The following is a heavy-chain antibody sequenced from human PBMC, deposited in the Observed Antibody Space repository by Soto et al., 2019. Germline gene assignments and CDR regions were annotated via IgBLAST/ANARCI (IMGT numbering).Heavy chain of an antibody. V-gene: IGHV4-39*01. CDR2: IYYSGST. J-gene: IGHJ4*02. D-gene: IGHD2-21*01. CDR3: ARLNPPLEHPQYYFDY. Sequence: SETLSLTCTVSGGSISSSSYYWGWIRQPPGKGLEWIGSIYYSGSTYYNPSLKSRVTISVDTSKNQFSLKLSSVTAADTAVYYXARLNPPLEHPQYYFDYWGQGTLVTVSS. CDR1: GGSISSSSYY.